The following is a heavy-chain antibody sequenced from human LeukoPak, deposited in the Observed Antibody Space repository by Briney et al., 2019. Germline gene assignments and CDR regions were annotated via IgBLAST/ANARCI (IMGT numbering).Heavy chain of an antibody. V-gene: IGHV3-30*03. J-gene: IGHJ4*02. D-gene: IGHD6-13*01. Sequence: PGRSQRLSCVASGFTFSSYGMHWVRQAPGKGLEWVAVISYDGRHKYYADSVKGRFTISRDNSKNTLYLQMNSLRAEDTAMYYCARVPSIAAVGIRLDYWGQGTLVTVSS. CDR3: ARVPSIAAVGIRLDY. CDR2: ISYDGRHK. CDR1: GFTFSSYG.